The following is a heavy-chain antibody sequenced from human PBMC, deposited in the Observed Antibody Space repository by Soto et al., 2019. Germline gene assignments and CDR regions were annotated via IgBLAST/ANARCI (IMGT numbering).Heavy chain of an antibody. Sequence: SVKVSCKASGGTFSSYAISWVRQAPGQGLEWMGGIIPIFGTANYAQKFQGRVTITADESTSTAYMELSSLRSDDTAVYYCAREPAAGDWFDPWGQGTLVTVS. V-gene: IGHV1-69*13. CDR1: GGTFSSYA. CDR2: IIPIFGTA. J-gene: IGHJ5*02. CDR3: AREPAAGDWFDP. D-gene: IGHD6-13*01.